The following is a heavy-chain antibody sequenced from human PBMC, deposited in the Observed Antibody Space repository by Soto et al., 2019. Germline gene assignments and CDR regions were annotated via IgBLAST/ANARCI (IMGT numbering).Heavy chain of an antibody. Sequence: GGSLRLSCAVSGFTFSSYAMSWVRQAPGKGLEWVSAISGSGGSTYYADSVKGRLTISRDNSKNPLYLQVNSQRAEDPAVSYCANVSYYDLTYCYYYGMDVWGQGTTVTVSS. D-gene: IGHD3-3*01. J-gene: IGHJ6*02. CDR2: ISGSGGST. CDR1: GFTFSSYA. CDR3: ANVSYYDLTYCYYYGMDV. V-gene: IGHV3-23*01.